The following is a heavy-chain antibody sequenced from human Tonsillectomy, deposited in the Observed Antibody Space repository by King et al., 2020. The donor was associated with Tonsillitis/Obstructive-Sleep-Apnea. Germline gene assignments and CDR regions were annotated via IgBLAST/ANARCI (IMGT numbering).Heavy chain of an antibody. D-gene: IGHD3-16*01. V-gene: IGHV5-51*01. CDR3: ARAGYTTSSVWGAFDH. Sequence: LVQSGAEVGKPGESLKISCKTSGYTFSNHWIGWVRQMPGKALEWMGIIYPSNSDTMYSPSFQGQVTFSADKSISTAYLLWSSLNASDTAMYYCARAGYTTSSVWGAFDHWGQGTLVTVSS. CDR1: GYTFSNHW. CDR2: IYPSNSDT. J-gene: IGHJ4*02.